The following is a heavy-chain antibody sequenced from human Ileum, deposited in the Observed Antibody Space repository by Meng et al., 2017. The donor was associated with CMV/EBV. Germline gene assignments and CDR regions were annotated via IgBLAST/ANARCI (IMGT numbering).Heavy chain of an antibody. CDR2: INPNSGGT. J-gene: IGHJ5*02. CDR3: ARERRASLGFDP. CDR1: GYTFTGYY. V-gene: IGHV1-2*02. Sequence: SCKASGYTFTGYYMHWVRQAPGQGLEWMGWINPNSGGTNYAQKFQGRVTMTRDTSISTAYMELSRLRSDGTAVYYCARERRASLGFDPWGQGTLVTVSS.